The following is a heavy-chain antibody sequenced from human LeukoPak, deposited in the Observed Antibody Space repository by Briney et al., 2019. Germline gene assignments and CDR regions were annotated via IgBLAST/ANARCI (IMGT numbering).Heavy chain of an antibody. V-gene: IGHV3-21*01. J-gene: IGHJ5*02. CDR3: ARDSRSRDWFDP. CDR1: GFTFSSYS. CDR2: ISSSSSYI. D-gene: IGHD2/OR15-2a*01. Sequence: GGSLRLSCAASGFTFSSYSMNWVRQAPGKGLEWVSSISSSSSYIYYADSVKGRFTISRDNAKNSLYLQMNSLRAEDTAVYCCARDSRSRDWFDPWGQGTLVTVSS.